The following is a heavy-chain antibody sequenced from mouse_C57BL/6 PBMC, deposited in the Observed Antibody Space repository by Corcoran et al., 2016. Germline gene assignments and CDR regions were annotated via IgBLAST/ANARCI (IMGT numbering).Heavy chain of an antibody. CDR2: INTYSGVP. V-gene: IGHV9-3*01. J-gene: IGHJ2*01. CDR3: ARTYGNSCFDY. CDR1: GYTFTTYG. Sequence: QIPLVQSGPELKKPGETVKISCKASGYTFTTYGMSWVKQAPGQGLKRKGWINTYSGVPTYADDFKGRFAFSMETSASTAYLQINNPKNEDTATYFCARTYGNSCFDYWGQGTTLTVSS. D-gene: IGHD2-1*01.